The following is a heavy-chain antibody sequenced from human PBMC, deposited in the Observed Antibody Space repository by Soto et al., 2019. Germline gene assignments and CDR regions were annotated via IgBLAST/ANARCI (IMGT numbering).Heavy chain of an antibody. J-gene: IGHJ2*01. CDR1: GGSISSSNW. Sequence: QVQLQESGPGLVKPSGTLSLTCAVSGGSISSSNWWSWVRQPPGKGLEWIGEIYHSGSTNYNPSLKSRATISVDKSKNQFSLKLSSVTAADTAVYYCASWRATVTEFYWYFDRWGRGTLVTVSS. V-gene: IGHV4-4*02. CDR3: ASWRATVTEFYWYFDR. CDR2: IYHSGST. D-gene: IGHD4-4*01.